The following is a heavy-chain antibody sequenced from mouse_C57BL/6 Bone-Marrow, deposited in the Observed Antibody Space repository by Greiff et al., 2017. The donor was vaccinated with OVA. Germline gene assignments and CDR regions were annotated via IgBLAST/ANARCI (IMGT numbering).Heavy chain of an antibody. Sequence: EVKLVESGPGLVKPSPSVFLSCTVSGFSITTCNYSWSWLRQFPGNKLDWMGYIYYSGTITYNPSLTSPTTITSDTPKNQFFLEMNPLAAEDTATFYCARVDGYYFDYWGQGTTLTVSS. V-gene: IGHV3-5*01. CDR3: ARVDGYYFDY. CDR2: IYYSGTI. CDR1: GFSITTCNYS. D-gene: IGHD1-1*01. J-gene: IGHJ2*01.